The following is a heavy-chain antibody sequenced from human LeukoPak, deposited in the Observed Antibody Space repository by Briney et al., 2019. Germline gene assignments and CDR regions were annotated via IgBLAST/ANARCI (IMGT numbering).Heavy chain of an antibody. V-gene: IGHV4-31*03. D-gene: IGHD3-22*01. J-gene: IGHJ5*02. CDR2: IYYSGST. Sequence: SETLSLTCTVSGGSISSGGYYWSWIRQHPGKGLEWIGYIYYSGSTYYNPSLKSRVTISVDTSKNQFSLKLSSVTAADTAVYYCAREGSSGYLSWFDPWGQGALVTVSS. CDR1: GGSISSGGYY. CDR3: AREGSSGYLSWFDP.